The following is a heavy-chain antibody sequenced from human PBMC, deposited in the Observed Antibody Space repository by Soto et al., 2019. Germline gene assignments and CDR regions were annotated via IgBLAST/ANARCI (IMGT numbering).Heavy chain of an antibody. Sequence: QVQLVESGGGVVQPGRSLRLSCAASGFTFSTYGMHWVRQAPGKGLEWVAVITYDGNNKNYGDSVKGRFTISRDNSRNTLHLQMNSLRAEDTAVYYCAKDPNPNSGSLNWFDPWGQGTLVTVSS. CDR2: ITYDGNNK. V-gene: IGHV3-30*18. J-gene: IGHJ5*02. CDR1: GFTFSTYG. D-gene: IGHD1-26*01. CDR3: AKDPNPNSGSLNWFDP.